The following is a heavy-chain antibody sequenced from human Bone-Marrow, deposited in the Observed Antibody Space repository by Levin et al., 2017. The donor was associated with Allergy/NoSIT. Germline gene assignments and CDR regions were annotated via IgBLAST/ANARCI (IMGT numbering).Heavy chain of an antibody. J-gene: IGHJ4*02. CDR3: ARHDYGSDY. CDR2: IYPEDSDT. V-gene: IGHV5-51*01. Sequence: KRGESLKISCKTSGYTFDTYWIGWVRQLPGKGLEWMGTIYPEDSDTRYSPSFEGQVTISADRSTSTAYLQWSSLKASDSAFYFCARHDYGSDYWGQGTLVTVSS. D-gene: IGHD4-17*01. CDR1: GYTFDTYW.